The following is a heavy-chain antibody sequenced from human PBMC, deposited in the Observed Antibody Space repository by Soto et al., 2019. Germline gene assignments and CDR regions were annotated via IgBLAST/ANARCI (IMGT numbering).Heavy chain of an antibody. V-gene: IGHV3-30-3*01. D-gene: IGHD5-18*01. CDR2: ISYDGSNK. CDR3: ARDTVDTAMGRYYYYGMDV. J-gene: IGHJ6*02. CDR1: GFTFSSYA. Sequence: GGSLRLSCAASGFTFSSYAMHWVRQAPGKGLEWVAVISYDGSNKYYADSVKGRFTISRDNSKNTLYLQMNSLRAEDTAVYYCARDTVDTAMGRYYYYGMDVWGQGTTVTVSS.